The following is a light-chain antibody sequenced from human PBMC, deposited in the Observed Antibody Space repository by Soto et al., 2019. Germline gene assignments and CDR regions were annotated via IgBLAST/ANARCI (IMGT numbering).Light chain of an antibody. CDR2: DAS. V-gene: IGKV1-5*01. CDR3: QHMRT. J-gene: IGKJ1*01. Sequence: IQMTQSPSTLSASIADRVTITCRASQNINNCIAWYQQKPGKAPKFLIYDASTLESGVPSRFSGSGFGTEFSLTIRRLQPDDFGRYYCQHMRTFGQGTKVDIK. CDR1: QNINNC.